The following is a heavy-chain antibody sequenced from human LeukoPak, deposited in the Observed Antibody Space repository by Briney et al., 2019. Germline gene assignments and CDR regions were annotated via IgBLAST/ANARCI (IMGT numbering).Heavy chain of an antibody. D-gene: IGHD3-10*01. Sequence: SETLSLTCTVSGGSISSYYWSWIRQPPGKGLEWIGYISYSGSTSYSPSLKSRVTISLDTSEKQLSLKLSSVTAADTAVYFCAGDTYGSDYWGQGTLVTVSS. J-gene: IGHJ4*02. V-gene: IGHV4-59*01. CDR2: ISYSGST. CDR3: AGDTYGSDY. CDR1: GGSISSYY.